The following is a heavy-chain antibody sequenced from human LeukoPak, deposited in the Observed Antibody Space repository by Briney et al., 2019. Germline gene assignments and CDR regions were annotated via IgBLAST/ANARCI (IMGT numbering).Heavy chain of an antibody. CDR1: GFTFSRFG. J-gene: IGHJ3*02. Sequence: GGSLRLPCVASGFTFSRFGMNWLRQAPGKGLEWLSYISDNNSTMAYANSVKGRFTISRDNAKNSLYLQMNSLRAEDTAVYYCASRLGSTFHIWGQGTVVTVSS. CDR2: ISDNNSTM. CDR3: ASRLGSTFHI. D-gene: IGHD1-26*01. V-gene: IGHV3-48*01.